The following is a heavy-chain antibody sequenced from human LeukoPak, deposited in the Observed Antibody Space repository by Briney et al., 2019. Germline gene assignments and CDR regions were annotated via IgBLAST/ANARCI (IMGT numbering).Heavy chain of an antibody. V-gene: IGHV3-64D*06. CDR2: ISSNGGST. Sequence: GGSLRLSCSASGFTFSSYAMRWVRQAPGKGLEYVSAISSNGGSTYYADSVKGRFTISRDNSKNTLYLQMSSLRAEDTAVYYCVISGYSSGWYYFDYWGQGTLVTVSS. J-gene: IGHJ4*02. CDR3: VISGYSSGWYYFDY. D-gene: IGHD6-19*01. CDR1: GFTFSSYA.